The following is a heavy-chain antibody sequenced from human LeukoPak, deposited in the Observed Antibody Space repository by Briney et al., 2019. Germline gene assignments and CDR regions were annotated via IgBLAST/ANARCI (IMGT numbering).Heavy chain of an antibody. D-gene: IGHD5-12*01. CDR2: ISGYNGKT. V-gene: IGHV1-18*04. J-gene: IGHJ4*02. Sequence: ASVKVSCKASGYTFTSYGITWVRQAPGQGLEWMAWISGYNGKTSYAQNLQGRVTMTTDTSTSTAYMELRSLRSDDTAVYYCARDYGEGRVATIPLAYWGQGTLVTVSS. CDR1: GYTFTSYG. CDR3: ARDYGEGRVATIPLAY.